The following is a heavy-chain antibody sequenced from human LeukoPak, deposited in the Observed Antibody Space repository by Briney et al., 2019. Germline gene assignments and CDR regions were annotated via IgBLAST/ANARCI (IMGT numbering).Heavy chain of an antibody. D-gene: IGHD6-13*01. V-gene: IGHV3-7*03. J-gene: IGHJ1*01. Sequence: GGSLRLSCAASGFTFSSYWMSWVRQAPGKGLEWVANIKQDGSEKYYVDSVKGRFTISRDNAKNSLYLQMNSLRAEDTALYYCAKDMRRYSSSSVGQHWGQGTLVTVSS. CDR2: IKQDGSEK. CDR1: GFTFSSYW. CDR3: AKDMRRYSSSSVGQH.